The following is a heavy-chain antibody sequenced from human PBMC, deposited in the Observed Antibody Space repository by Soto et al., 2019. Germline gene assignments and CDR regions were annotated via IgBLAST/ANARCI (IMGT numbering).Heavy chain of an antibody. Sequence: PSETLSLTCTVSGGSISSYYWSWIRQPPGKGLEWIGYIYYSGSTNYNPSLKSRVTISVDTSKNQFSLKLSSVTAADTAVYYCARGLIAAAGTAPFYYYYYMDVWGKGTTVTVSS. J-gene: IGHJ6*03. D-gene: IGHD6-13*01. CDR3: ARGLIAAAGTAPFYYYYYMDV. V-gene: IGHV4-59*01. CDR1: GGSISSYY. CDR2: IYYSGST.